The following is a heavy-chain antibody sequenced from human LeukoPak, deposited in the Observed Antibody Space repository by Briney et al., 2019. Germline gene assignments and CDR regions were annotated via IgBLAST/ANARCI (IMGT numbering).Heavy chain of an antibody. CDR3: VRHDGRGGATMGAFDS. D-gene: IGHD4/OR15-4a*01. CDR1: AASISSSSHH. V-gene: IGHV4-39*01. Sequence: SETLSLTCTISAASISSSSHHWGWIRQSPGKGLEWFGGIYYGQTIYYNPSLNSRVTISVVTSKDQFTLQLNSVTAADTAVYYCVRHDGRGGATMGAFDSWGQGSLVTVSS. CDR2: IYYGQTI. J-gene: IGHJ5*01.